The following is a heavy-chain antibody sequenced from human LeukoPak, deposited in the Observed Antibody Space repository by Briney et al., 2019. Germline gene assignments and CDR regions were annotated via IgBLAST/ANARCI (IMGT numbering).Heavy chain of an antibody. CDR1: GGSISSYY. J-gene: IGHJ4*02. V-gene: IGHV4-59*01. CDR3: ARGSVYYYDSSGGVDY. CDR2: IYYSGST. D-gene: IGHD3-22*01. Sequence: PSETLSLTCTVSGGSISSYYWSWIRQPPGKGLEWIGYIYYSGSTNYNPSLKSRVTISVDTSKNQFSLKLSSVTAADTAVYYCARGSVYYYDSSGGVDYWGQGTLVTVSS.